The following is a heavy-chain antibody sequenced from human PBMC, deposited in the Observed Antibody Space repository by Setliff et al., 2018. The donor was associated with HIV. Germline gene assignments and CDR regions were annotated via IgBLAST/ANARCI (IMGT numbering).Heavy chain of an antibody. CDR1: GYPFTDYF. D-gene: IGHD1-26*01. Sequence: ASVKVSCKTFGYPFTDYFIHWMRQAPGQGLEWLGWVNPASGGSNYAQNFRGKVTMTRDTSISTAYMQVTRLTSDDTAVYYCVNSRHFSGDYSFDYWGQGTQVTVSS. V-gene: IGHV1-2*02. CDR2: VNPASGGS. J-gene: IGHJ4*02. CDR3: VNSRHFSGDYSFDY.